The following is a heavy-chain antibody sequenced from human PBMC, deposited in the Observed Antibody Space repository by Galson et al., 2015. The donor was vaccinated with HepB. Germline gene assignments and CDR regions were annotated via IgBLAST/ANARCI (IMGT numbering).Heavy chain of an antibody. CDR1: GGSISSGGYS. D-gene: IGHD2-2*01. V-gene: IGHV4-30-2*01. Sequence: TLSLTCAVSGGSISSGGYSWNWIRQPPGKGLEWIGYIYHTGVTQYNPSLKSRVTMSVNRSKNQFSLELSSLTAADTAVYWCARGYCSSITCYDAFDIWGQGTLVTVSS. J-gene: IGHJ3*02. CDR2: IYHTGVT. CDR3: ARGYCSSITCYDAFDI.